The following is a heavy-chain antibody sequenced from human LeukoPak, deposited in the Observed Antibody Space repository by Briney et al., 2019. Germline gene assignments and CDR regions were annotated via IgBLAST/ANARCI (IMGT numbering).Heavy chain of an antibody. CDR1: GYTFTSYA. J-gene: IGHJ4*02. D-gene: IGHD3-16*02. CDR3: ASASSYVWGSYRYTGGGNFDY. Sequence: HGASVKVSCKASGYTFTSYAMNWVRQAPGQGLEWMGWINTNTGNPTYAQGFTGRFVFSLDTSVSTAYLQISSLKAEDTAVYYCASASSYVWGSYRYTGGGNFDYWGQGTLVTVSS. CDR2: INTNTGNP. V-gene: IGHV7-4-1*02.